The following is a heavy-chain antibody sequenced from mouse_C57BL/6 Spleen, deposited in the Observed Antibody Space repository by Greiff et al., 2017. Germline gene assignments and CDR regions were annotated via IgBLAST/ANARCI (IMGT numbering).Heavy chain of an antibody. J-gene: IGHJ3*01. CDR2: IDPETGGT. Sequence: QVQLQQSGAELVRPGASVTLSCKASGFTFTDYEMHWVKQTPVHGLEWIGAIDPETGGTAYNQKFKGKGILTEDKSSITAYMELRNLTSEDSAVYYCNGRNYDSRPWFAYWGQGTLVTVSA. CDR3: NGRNYDSRPWFAY. V-gene: IGHV1-15*01. D-gene: IGHD1-1*01. CDR1: GFTFTDYE.